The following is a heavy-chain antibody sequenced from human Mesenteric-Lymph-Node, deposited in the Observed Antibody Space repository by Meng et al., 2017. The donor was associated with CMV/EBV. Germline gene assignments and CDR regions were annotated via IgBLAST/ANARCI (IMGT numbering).Heavy chain of an antibody. Sequence: ASVKVSCKASGYTFTSYDINWVRQAPGQGLEWMGWINPKTGGTKYAQKFQGRVTMTSDTSINTAYMELTRLRSDDTAVYYCAKDGGSFLDYYFDFWGQGTLVTVSS. CDR3: AKDGGSFLDYYFDF. J-gene: IGHJ4*02. CDR2: INPKTGGT. D-gene: IGHD3-16*01. CDR1: GYTFTSYD. V-gene: IGHV1-2*02.